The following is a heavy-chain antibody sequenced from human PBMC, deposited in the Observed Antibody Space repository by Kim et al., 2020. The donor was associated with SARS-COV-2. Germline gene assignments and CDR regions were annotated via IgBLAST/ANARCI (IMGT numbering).Heavy chain of an antibody. D-gene: IGHD3-9*01. V-gene: IGHV4-59*01. J-gene: IGHJ4*02. CDR1: GGSISSYY. CDR3: ARVGYFDWLSHRPEPTLFDY. CDR2: IYYSGST. Sequence: SETLSLTCTVSGGSISSYYWSWIRQPPGKGLEWIGYIYYSGSTNYNPSLKSRVTISVDTSKNQFSLKLSSVTAADTAVYYCARVGYFDWLSHRPEPTLFDYWGQGTLVTVSS.